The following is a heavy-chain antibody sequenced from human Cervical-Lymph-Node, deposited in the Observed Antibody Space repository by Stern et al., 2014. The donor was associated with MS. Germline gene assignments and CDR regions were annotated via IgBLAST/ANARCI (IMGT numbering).Heavy chain of an antibody. CDR2: IIPIFGLA. J-gene: IGHJ5*02. CDR1: GGTFSSSYA. CDR3: ARGVVSNRAAATLHNLFDP. D-gene: IGHD2-15*01. Sequence: VQLVESGAEVKKPGSSMNVSCKTSGGTFSSSYAITWMRQAPGQGLEWMGRIIPIFGLANYAQKFQGRVTITADTSTSTTYMELNSLRSEDTAVYYCARGVVSNRAAATLHNLFDPWGQGTLVTVSS. V-gene: IGHV1-69*09.